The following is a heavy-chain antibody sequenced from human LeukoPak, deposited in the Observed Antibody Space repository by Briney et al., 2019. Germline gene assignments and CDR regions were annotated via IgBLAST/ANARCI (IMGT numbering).Heavy chain of an antibody. CDR3: ARRNYYDSSDYYFGGYFDD. CDR2: IDPGDSYT. D-gene: IGHD3-22*01. CDR1: GYSFTSYW. Sequence: GEALKISCKGSGYSFTSYWIVWGRQMPGKGLEWMGIIDPGDSYTRYSPSVPGQVTISADKSISTAYLQWSSLKASDTAMYYCARRNYYDSSDYYFGGYFDDWGQGTLVTVSS. V-gene: IGHV5-51*01. J-gene: IGHJ4*02.